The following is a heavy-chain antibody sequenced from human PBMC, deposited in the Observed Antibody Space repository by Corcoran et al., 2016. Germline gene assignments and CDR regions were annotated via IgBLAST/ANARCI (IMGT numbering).Heavy chain of an antibody. D-gene: IGHD4-17*01. Sequence: QVQLQQWGAGLLKPSETLSLTCAVYGGSFSGYYWSWIRKPPGKGLEWIGEINHSGSTNYNPSLKSRVTISVDTSKNQFSLKLSSVTAADTDVYYCARSPALTIDPEPRHVDYGGNSGYFDYWGQGTLVTVSS. V-gene: IGHV4-34*01. CDR2: INHSGST. CDR3: ARSPALTIDPEPRHVDYGGNSGYFDY. J-gene: IGHJ4*02. CDR1: GGSFSGYY.